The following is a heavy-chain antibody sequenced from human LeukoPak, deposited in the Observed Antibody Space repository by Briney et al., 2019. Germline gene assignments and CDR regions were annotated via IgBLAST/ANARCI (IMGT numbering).Heavy chain of an antibody. Sequence: GGSLRLSCAASGFTFSSYAMHWVRQAPGKGLEWVAVISYDGSNKYYADSVKGRFTISRDNSKNTLYLQMNSLRAEDTAAYYCARPLITMVRGVAFGIDYWGQGTLVTVSS. J-gene: IGHJ4*02. V-gene: IGHV3-30-3*01. CDR2: ISYDGSNK. CDR3: ARPLITMVRGVAFGIDY. D-gene: IGHD3-10*01. CDR1: GFTFSSYA.